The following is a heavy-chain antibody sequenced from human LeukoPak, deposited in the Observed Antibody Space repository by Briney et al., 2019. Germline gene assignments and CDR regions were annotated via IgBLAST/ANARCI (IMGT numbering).Heavy chain of an antibody. V-gene: IGHV7-4-1*02. Sequence: GASVKVSCKASGYTFTKYSINWVRQAPGQGLEWMGWINTNTGNPTYAQGFTGRFVFSLDTPVSTSYLQISSLKAEDTAVYYCARDLPVYGSGSFHYDAFDIWGQGTMVTVSS. D-gene: IGHD3-10*01. J-gene: IGHJ3*02. CDR3: ARDLPVYGSGSFHYDAFDI. CDR1: GYTFTKYS. CDR2: INTNTGNP.